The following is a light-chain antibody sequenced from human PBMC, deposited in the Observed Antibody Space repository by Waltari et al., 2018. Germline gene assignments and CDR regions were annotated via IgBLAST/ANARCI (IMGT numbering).Light chain of an antibody. Sequence: DIVLTQPPLSLPVPFGEPASISCRSSQCLLDSEDGNTYLEWYLQKPGQSPQLLIYEISNRASGVPDRFSGSGSDTDFTLKISRVEAEDVGVYYCMQALEFPYSFGQGTKVEIK. J-gene: IGKJ2*03. V-gene: IGKV2-40*01. CDR3: MQALEFPYS. CDR1: QCLLDSEDGNTY. CDR2: EIS.